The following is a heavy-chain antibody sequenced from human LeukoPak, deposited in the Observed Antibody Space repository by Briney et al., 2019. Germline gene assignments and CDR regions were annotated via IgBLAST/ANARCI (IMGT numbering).Heavy chain of an antibody. Sequence: PGGSLRLSCAASGFTFSDYYMSWIRQAPGKGLEWVSYISSSSSYTNYADSVKGRFTISRDNAKNSLYLQMNSLRAEDTAVYYCASSSITFGGVIENHFDYWGQGTLVTVSS. CDR2: ISSSSSYT. CDR1: GFTFSDYY. V-gene: IGHV3-11*06. D-gene: IGHD3-16*02. CDR3: ASSSITFGGVIENHFDY. J-gene: IGHJ4*02.